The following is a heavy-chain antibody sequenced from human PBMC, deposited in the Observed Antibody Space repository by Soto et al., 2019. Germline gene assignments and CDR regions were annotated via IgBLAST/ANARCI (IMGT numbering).Heavy chain of an antibody. CDR1: GYTFTSYA. CDR3: TRGDFWSGYRPDYYGLDV. CDR2: INAGNGNT. Sequence: ASVKVSCKTSGYTFTSYAIHWVRQAPGQRLEWMGWINAGNGNTKYSQKFEGRVTITRAKFASTAYMEVSSLTSEDTAVYYCTRGDFWSGYRPDYYGLDVWGQGTTVTVSS. D-gene: IGHD3-3*01. V-gene: IGHV1-3*01. J-gene: IGHJ6*02.